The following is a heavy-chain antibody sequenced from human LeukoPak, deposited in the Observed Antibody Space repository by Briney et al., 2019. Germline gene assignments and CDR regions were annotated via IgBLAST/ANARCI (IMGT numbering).Heavy chain of an antibody. V-gene: IGHV1-2*02. CDR1: GYSFTGYY. CDR2: INPNSGDT. D-gene: IGHD2-8*01. Sequence: ASVKVSCKASGYSFTGYYMHWVRQAPGQGLEWMGWINPNSGDTKYAQKFQGRVTMTRDTSISTAYMELTRLRTDDTAVYYCARGGLRVMVYRLYYMDVWGKGTTVTVSS. CDR3: ARGGLRVMVYRLYYMDV. J-gene: IGHJ6*03.